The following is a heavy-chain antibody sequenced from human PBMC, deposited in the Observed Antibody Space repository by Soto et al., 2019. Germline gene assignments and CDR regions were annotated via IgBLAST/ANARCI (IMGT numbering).Heavy chain of an antibody. D-gene: IGHD6-19*01. J-gene: IGHJ4*02. Sequence: VQLVESGGGVVQPGRSLRLSCAASGFTFSEYAMHWVRQAPGKGLEWVAVVSHDGRNTHYADSVKGRFTISRDSSKNTGSLEMTGLRAEDTAVYYCAKGGRQWLVTSDFNYWGQGALVTVSS. CDR3: AKGGRQWLVTSDFNY. V-gene: IGHV3-30*18. CDR2: VSHDGRNT. CDR1: GFTFSEYA.